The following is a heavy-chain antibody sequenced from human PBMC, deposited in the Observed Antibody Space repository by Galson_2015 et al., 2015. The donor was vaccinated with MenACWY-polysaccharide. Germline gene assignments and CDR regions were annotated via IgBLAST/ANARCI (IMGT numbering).Heavy chain of an antibody. D-gene: IGHD6-6*01. J-gene: IGHJ4*02. CDR3: ARGLGSSSSKRGLDY. CDR2: IYSSDPT. CDR1: GFTVSSNY. Sequence: SLRLSCAASGFTVSSNYMNWVRQAPGKGPEWVSVIYSSDPTYYADSVKGRFTISRDNSQNTLYLEMNSLRVEDTAVYYCARGLGSSSSKRGLDYWGQGTLVTVSS. V-gene: IGHV3-53*01.